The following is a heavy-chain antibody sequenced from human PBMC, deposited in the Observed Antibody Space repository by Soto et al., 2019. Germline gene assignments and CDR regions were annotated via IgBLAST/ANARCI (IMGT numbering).Heavy chain of an antibody. D-gene: IGHD4-17*01. CDR3: ANYPTTVTSDY. Sequence: SETLSLTCTVSGGSISSGGYSWSWIRQPPGKGLEWIGYIYHSGSTYYNPSLKSRVTISVDRSKNQLSLKLSSVTAADTAVYYCANYPTTVTSDYWGQGTLVTVSS. J-gene: IGHJ4*02. V-gene: IGHV4-30-2*02. CDR2: IYHSGST. CDR1: GGSISSGGYS.